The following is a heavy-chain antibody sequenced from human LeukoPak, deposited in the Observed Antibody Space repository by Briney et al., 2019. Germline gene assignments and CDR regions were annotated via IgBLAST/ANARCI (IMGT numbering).Heavy chain of an antibody. J-gene: IGHJ4*02. CDR2: IRDKANSYAT. CDR1: GFTFSGSA. CDR3: TKWDQADYPFDF. Sequence: TGGSLRLSCAASGFTFSGSAMHWVRQASGKGLEWVGRIRDKANSYATAYAASVKGRFTASRDDSKNTAYLQMNSLKTEDTAVYYCTKWDQADYPFDFWGQGTLVTVSS. D-gene: IGHD4-11*01. V-gene: IGHV3-73*01.